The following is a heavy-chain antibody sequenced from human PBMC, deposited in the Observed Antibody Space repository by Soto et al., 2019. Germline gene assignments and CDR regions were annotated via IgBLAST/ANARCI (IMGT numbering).Heavy chain of an antibody. V-gene: IGHV3-48*01. CDR1: GFTLSSYS. Sequence: EVQLVESGGGLVQPGGSLRLSCVASGFTLSSYSMNWVRQAPGKGLEWVSYISSSSSITYYADSVKGRFTISRENAKSSLFLQMNSLRAEDTAVYYCARDRERATYYYYGMDVWGQGTTVTVSS. J-gene: IGHJ6*01. CDR2: ISSSSSIT. D-gene: IGHD1-26*01. CDR3: ARDRERATYYYYGMDV.